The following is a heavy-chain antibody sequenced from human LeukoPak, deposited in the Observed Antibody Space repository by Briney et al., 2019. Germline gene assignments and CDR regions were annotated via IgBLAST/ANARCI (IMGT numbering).Heavy chain of an antibody. D-gene: IGHD6-13*01. CDR2: ISSSSSTI. CDR1: GFTFSSYS. CDR3: ARDLRWSSSWYWYFDL. Sequence: GGSLRLSCAASGFTFSSYSMNWVRQAPGKGLEWVSYISSSSSTIYYADSVKGRLTISRDNAKNSLYLQMNSLRDEDTAVYYCARDLRWSSSWYWYFDLWGRGTLVTVSS. J-gene: IGHJ2*01. V-gene: IGHV3-48*02.